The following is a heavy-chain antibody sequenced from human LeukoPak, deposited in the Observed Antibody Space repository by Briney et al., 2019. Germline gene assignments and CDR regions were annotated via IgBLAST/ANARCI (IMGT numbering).Heavy chain of an antibody. V-gene: IGHV3-74*01. CDR1: GNYW. CDR2: INSDGSWT. J-gene: IGHJ4*02. D-gene: IGHD2/OR15-2a*01. CDR3: VSFYETY. Sequence: PGGSLRLSCAASGNYWMHWVRQAPGKGLVWVSHINSDGSWTSYADSVKGRFTISKDNAKNTAYLQMKSLRAEDTAVYYCVSFYETYWGRGTLVTVSS.